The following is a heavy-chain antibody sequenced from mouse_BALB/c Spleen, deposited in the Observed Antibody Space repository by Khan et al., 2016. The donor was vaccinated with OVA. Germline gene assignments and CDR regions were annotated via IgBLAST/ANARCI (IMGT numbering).Heavy chain of an antibody. CDR3: TREWAAWFPY. V-gene: IGHV1-77*01. CDR1: GYIFTDYN. CDR2: IYPGSDNT. J-gene: IGHJ3*01. Sequence: VQLQESGAELARPGASVKLSCKASGYIFTDYNINWMRQRTGQGLEWIGEIYPGSDNTYYNERFKGKATLTVYKSSSTAYMHLSSLTSDDSAVYFCTREWAAWFPYWGQGTLVTVSA.